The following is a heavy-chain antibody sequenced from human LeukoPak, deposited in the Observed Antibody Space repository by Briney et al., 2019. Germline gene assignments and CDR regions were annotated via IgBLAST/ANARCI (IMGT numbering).Heavy chain of an antibody. D-gene: IGHD3-3*02. Sequence: ASVKVSCKASGYTFSDFYIHWVRQAPGQGLEYVGWITLKSGDTYSPPRFQGRVTMTRDASISTAYMELSSLRSDDTAVYFCARVRLADERAWAYWGQGTLVTVSS. CDR3: ARVRLADERAWAY. CDR1: GYTFSDFY. V-gene: IGHV1-2*02. J-gene: IGHJ4*02. CDR2: ITLKSGDT.